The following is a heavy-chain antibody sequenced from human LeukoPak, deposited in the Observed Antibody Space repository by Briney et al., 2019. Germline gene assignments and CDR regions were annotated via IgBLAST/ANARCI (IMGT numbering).Heavy chain of an antibody. D-gene: IGHD3-16*01. Sequence: SVKVSCKASGGTFSSYAISWVRQAPGQGLEWMGGIIPIFGTANYAQKFQGRVTITTDESTSTAYVELSSLRSEDTAVYYCARHGGPTSHSIDYWGQGTLVTVSS. J-gene: IGHJ4*02. CDR1: GGTFSSYA. CDR2: IIPIFGTA. V-gene: IGHV1-69*05. CDR3: ARHGGPTSHSIDY.